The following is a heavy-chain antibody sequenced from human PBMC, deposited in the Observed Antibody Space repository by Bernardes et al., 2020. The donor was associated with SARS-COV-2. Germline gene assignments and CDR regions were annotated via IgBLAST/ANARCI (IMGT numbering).Heavy chain of an antibody. V-gene: IGHV3-43*01. Sequence: GSLRLSCAASGFTFEDYTMHWVRQVPWKGLEWVSLLSWDGSTTNYADSVKGRFFISRDSSRNTLHLQMNSLRKEDTALYYCATERQSLTIFGVGHDAFDFWGQGTMVTVSS. J-gene: IGHJ3*01. D-gene: IGHD3-3*01. CDR3: ATERQSLTIFGVGHDAFDF. CDR1: GFTFEDYT. CDR2: LSWDGSTT.